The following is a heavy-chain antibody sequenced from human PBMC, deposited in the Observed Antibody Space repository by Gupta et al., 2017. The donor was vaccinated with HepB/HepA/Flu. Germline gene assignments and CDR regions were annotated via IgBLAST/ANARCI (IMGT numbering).Heavy chain of an antibody. Sequence: QVQLVESGGGVVQPGRSLRLSWEASGISFSTHGMHWVRQAPGKGLEWVAFIWFDGSNKYYADSVKGRFTISRDNSKNTLYLHMTSLRAEDTAVYYCARAGYYDSSGYLDYWGQGTLVTVSS. CDR3: ARAGYYDSSGYLDY. D-gene: IGHD3-22*01. V-gene: IGHV3-33*01. J-gene: IGHJ4*02. CDR1: GISFSTHG. CDR2: IWFDGSNK.